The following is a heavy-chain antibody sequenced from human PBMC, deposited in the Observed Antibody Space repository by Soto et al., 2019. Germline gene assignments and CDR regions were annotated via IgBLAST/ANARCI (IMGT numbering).Heavy chain of an antibody. Sequence: GGSLRLSCAASGFTFSSYGMHWVRQAPGKGLEWVAVISYDGSNKYYADSVKGRFTISRDNSKNTLYLQMNSLRAEDTAVYYCAKYDYLDYWGQGTLVTVSS. V-gene: IGHV3-30*18. J-gene: IGHJ4*02. CDR3: AKYDYLDY. CDR2: ISYDGSNK. CDR1: GFTFSSYG.